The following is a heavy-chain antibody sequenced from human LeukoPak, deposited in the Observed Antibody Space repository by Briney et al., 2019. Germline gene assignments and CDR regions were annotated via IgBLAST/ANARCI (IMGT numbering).Heavy chain of an antibody. V-gene: IGHV3-23*01. D-gene: IGHD6-13*01. J-gene: IGHJ4*02. Sequence: GGSLRLSCAASGFTFSSYALSWVRQAPGKGLEWVSGISGSGGSTHYADSVKGRFTISRDNSKNTVYLEMNSLRAEDTAAYYCAKDRDSSSWYLGSCFGDYWGQGTLVTVSS. CDR3: AKDRDSSSWYLGSCFGDY. CDR2: ISGSGGST. CDR1: GFTFSSYA.